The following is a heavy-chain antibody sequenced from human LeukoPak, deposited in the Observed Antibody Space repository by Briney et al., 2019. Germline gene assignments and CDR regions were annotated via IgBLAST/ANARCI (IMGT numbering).Heavy chain of an antibody. CDR1: GYTLNELS. J-gene: IGHJ4*02. D-gene: IGHD6-19*01. V-gene: IGHV1-24*01. CDR2: FDPEDGET. CDR3: ATGARGWTVFHY. Sequence: ASVKVSCKVSGYTLNELSMHWVRQAPGKGLEWMGGFDPEDGETTYAQKFQGRVTMAEDTSTDTAYMELSSLTSHDTAVYFCATGARGWTVFHYWGQGTLVTVSS.